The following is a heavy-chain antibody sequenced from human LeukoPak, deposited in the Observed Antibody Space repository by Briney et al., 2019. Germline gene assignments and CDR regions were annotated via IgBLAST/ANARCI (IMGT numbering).Heavy chain of an antibody. CDR3: ARSRYNLDY. Sequence: GSSLRLSCAASGFTFSSYDMHWVRQAPGKGPEWAAIIRYDGSNENYADSVKGRFTISRDNSKKTLYLQMNSLRAEDTAVYYCARSRYNLDYWGQGTLVTVSS. CDR1: GFTFSSYD. J-gene: IGHJ4*02. V-gene: IGHV3-33*01. D-gene: IGHD5-24*01. CDR2: IRYDGSNE.